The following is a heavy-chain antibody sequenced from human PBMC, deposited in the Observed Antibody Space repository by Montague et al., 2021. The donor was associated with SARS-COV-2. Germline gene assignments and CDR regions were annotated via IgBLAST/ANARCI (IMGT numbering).Heavy chain of an antibody. CDR1: GDSVSSNSAA. D-gene: IGHD1-1*01. V-gene: IGHV6-1*01. CDR3: AREGTVPGPRGIYFDD. Sequence: CAISGDSVSSNSAAWNWIRQSPSAGLEWLGRTYYRSKCYTDYAPSVKTRITITPDTSNNQFSLHLNSVTPGDTAVSYCAREGTVPGPRGIYFDDWGQGTLVTVSS. CDR2: TYYRSKCYT. J-gene: IGHJ4*02.